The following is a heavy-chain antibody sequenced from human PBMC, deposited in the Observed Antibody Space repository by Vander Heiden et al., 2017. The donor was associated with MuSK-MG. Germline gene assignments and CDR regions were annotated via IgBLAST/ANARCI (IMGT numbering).Heavy chain of an antibody. Sequence: QVQLVQSGAEVKKPGASVKVSCKVSGFTLPDPAMHWVRQAPGEGLEWMGGCDPEDGETVYPEKFRVRLTMTQDTSTDTAYMELRGLRSEDTAIYYCATDLRDLHYSGAGGGFINGPGYWGQGTLVIVSS. V-gene: IGHV1-24*01. CDR3: ATDLRDLHYSGAGGGFINGPGY. CDR2: CDPEDGET. CDR1: GFTLPDPA. D-gene: IGHD3-10*01. J-gene: IGHJ4*02.